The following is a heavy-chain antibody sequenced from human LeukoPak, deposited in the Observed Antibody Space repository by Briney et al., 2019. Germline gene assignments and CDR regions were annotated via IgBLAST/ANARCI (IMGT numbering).Heavy chain of an antibody. D-gene: IGHD3-22*01. V-gene: IGHV5-51*01. CDR2: IYPGDSDT. CDR1: GYYFTNYW. Sequence: GESLKISCKASGYYFTNYWIACVRQMPGKGLEWMAIIYPGDSDTRYSPSFQGQVTISADKSISTAYLVWSSLQASDTAMYFCARTLGYYYDSSGYYTSHLDYWGQGTLVTVSS. J-gene: IGHJ4*02. CDR3: ARTLGYYYDSSGYYTSHLDY.